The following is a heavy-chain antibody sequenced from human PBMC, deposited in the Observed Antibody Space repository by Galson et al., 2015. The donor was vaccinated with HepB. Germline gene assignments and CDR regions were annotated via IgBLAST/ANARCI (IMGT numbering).Heavy chain of an antibody. D-gene: IGHD2-2*02. CDR2: IWYDGSNK. J-gene: IGHJ6*02. CDR3: ARGVVPAAITDYYYYGMDV. CDR1: GFTFSSYG. Sequence: SLRLSCAASGFTFSSYGMHWVRQAPGKGLEWVAVIWYDGSNKYYADSVKGRFTISRDNSKNTLYLQMNSLRAEDTAVYYCARGVVPAAITDYYYYGMDVWGQGTTVTVSS. V-gene: IGHV3-33*01.